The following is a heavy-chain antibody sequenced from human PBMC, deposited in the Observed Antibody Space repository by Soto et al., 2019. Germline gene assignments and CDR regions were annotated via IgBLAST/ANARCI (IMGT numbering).Heavy chain of an antibody. CDR2: IYWNGDK. CDR3: AHQTTEAEFDY. CDR1: GFSLSTSGVG. J-gene: IGHJ4*02. Sequence: QITLKESGPTLVIPTRTLTLTSTFSGFSLSTSGVGVGWIRQPPGKALEWLALIYWNGDKRYRPSVMSRLTITKDTSKNQVVLTMTNMDPVDTATYCCAHQTTEAEFDYWGQGTLVTVSS. V-gene: IGHV2-5*01. D-gene: IGHD4-4*01.